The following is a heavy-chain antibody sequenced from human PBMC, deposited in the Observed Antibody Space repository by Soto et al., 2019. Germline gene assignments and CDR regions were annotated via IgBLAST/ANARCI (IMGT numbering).Heavy chain of an antibody. J-gene: IGHJ4*02. CDR3: VGLELRPGRIDY. V-gene: IGHV3-48*02. D-gene: IGHD1-7*01. CDR1: GLTFCSYS. CDR2: ISSSSSTI. Sequence: GGSLRLSCAASGLTFCSYSMNWVRQAPGKGLEWVSYISSSSSTIYYADSVKGRFTTSRDNAKNSLYLQMNSLRDEDTAVYYCVGLELRPGRIDYWGQGTLVTVSS.